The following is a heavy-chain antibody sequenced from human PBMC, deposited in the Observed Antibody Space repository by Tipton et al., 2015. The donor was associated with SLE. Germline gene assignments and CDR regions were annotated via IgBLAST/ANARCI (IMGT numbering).Heavy chain of an antibody. CDR3: ASPNWGHDAFDI. CDR2: IYDGGST. D-gene: IGHD7-27*01. Sequence: TLSLTCAVSGGSFSGYYWNWIRQSPGKGLEWIGDIYDGGSTNYNPSLKSRVTISVDKSKNQFSLKLSSVTAADTAVYYCASPNWGHDAFDIWGQGTMVTVSS. CDR1: GGSFSGYY. J-gene: IGHJ3*02. V-gene: IGHV4-34*01.